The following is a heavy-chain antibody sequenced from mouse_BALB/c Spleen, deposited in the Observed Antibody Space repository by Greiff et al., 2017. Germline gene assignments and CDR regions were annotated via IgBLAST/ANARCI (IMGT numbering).Heavy chain of an antibody. CDR3: TRDYYGSSHYFDY. D-gene: IGHD1-1*01. Sequence: QVQLQQPGAELVRPGASVKLSCKASGYTFTSYWINWVKQRPGQGLEWIGNIYPSYSYTNYNQKFKDKATLTVDKSSSTAYMQLSSPTSEDSAVYYCTRDYYGSSHYFDYWGQGTTLTVSS. CDR1: GYTFTSYW. J-gene: IGHJ2*01. V-gene: IGHV1-69*02. CDR2: IYPSYSYT.